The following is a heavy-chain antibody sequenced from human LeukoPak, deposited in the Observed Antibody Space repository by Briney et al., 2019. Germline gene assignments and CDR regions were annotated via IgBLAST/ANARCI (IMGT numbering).Heavy chain of an antibody. CDR1: GFTVSTIY. CDR2: IYSGGST. D-gene: IGHD2-2*01. CDR3: ARVYCSSTRCYGLDY. Sequence: GGSLRLSCAASGFTVSTIYMSWVRQAPGKGLEWVSVIYSGGSTYYADSVKGRFTISRDNSMNTVYLQMNSLRADDTAVYYCARVYCSSTRCYGLDYWGQGTLATVSS. J-gene: IGHJ4*02. V-gene: IGHV3-53*01.